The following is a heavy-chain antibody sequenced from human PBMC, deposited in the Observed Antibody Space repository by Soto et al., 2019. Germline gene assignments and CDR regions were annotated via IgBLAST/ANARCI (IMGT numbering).Heavy chain of an antibody. CDR1: GFTFSTYG. D-gene: IGHD6-19*01. CDR2: IWYDGSRT. Sequence: SGGGVVQPGTSLRLSCAASGFTFSTYGMHWVRQAPGKGLDWVALIWYDGSRTHYAESVKGRFTISRDNSKNTLLLQMNSLRVEDTAVYYCAREQIGVAGSTYDYWGQGTLVTVSS. V-gene: IGHV3-33*01. CDR3: AREQIGVAGSTYDY. J-gene: IGHJ4*02.